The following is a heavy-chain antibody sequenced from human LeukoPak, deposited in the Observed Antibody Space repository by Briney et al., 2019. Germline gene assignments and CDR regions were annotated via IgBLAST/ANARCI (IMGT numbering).Heavy chain of an antibody. CDR1: GGSITRGGDY. Sequence: ETLSLTCTVSGGSITRGGDYWSWIRQHPGKGLEWISHIRDSGTTDYADSVKGRFTISRDNAKNSLYLQLSSLRAEDTAVYYCARDHDFAFDNWGQGTLVTVSS. CDR3: ARDHDFAFDN. V-gene: IGHV3-69-1*01. D-gene: IGHD2-21*02. CDR2: IRDSGTT. J-gene: IGHJ4*02.